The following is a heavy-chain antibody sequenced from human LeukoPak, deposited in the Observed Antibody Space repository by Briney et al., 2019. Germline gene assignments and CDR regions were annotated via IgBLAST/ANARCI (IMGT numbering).Heavy chain of an antibody. CDR2: INHSGST. J-gene: IGHJ4*02. CDR3: ARGEWELLTFDY. V-gene: IGHV4-34*01. Sequence: SETLSLTCAVYGGSFSGYYWSWIRQPPGKGLEWIGEINHSGSTNYSPSLKSRVTISVDTSKNQFSLKLSSVTAADTAVYYCARGEWELLTFDYWGQGTLVTVSS. D-gene: IGHD1-26*01. CDR1: GGSFSGYY.